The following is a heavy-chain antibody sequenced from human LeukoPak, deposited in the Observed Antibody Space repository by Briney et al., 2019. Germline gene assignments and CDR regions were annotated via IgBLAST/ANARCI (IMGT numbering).Heavy chain of an antibody. J-gene: IGHJ4*02. Sequence: GGSLRLSCAASGFTFSSYAMSWVRQAPGKGLEWVSGISGSDGNTYYADSVKGRFTISRDNSKNTLYLQMNSLRAEDTAVYYCAKSGSYYYFDFWGQGTLVTVSS. CDR2: ISGSDGNT. D-gene: IGHD1-26*01. CDR1: GFTFSSYA. V-gene: IGHV3-23*01. CDR3: AKSGSYYYFDF.